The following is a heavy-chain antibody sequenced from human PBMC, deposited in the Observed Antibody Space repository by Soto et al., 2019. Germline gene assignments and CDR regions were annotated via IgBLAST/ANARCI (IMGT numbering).Heavy chain of an antibody. CDR2: INHSGST. J-gene: IGHJ6*02. CDR1: GGSLSGYY. D-gene: IGHD3-10*01. V-gene: IGHV4-34*01. CDR3: ARVSGIYYYGMDV. Sequence: PSXTLSLTCAVYGGSLSGYYWSWIRQPPGKGLEWIGEINHSGSTNYNPSLKSRVTISVDTSKNQVSLKLSSVTAADTAVYYCARVSGIYYYGMDVWGQGTTVTVSS.